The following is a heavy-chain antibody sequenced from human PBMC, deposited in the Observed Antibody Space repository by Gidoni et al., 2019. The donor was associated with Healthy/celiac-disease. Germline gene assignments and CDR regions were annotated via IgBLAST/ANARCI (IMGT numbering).Heavy chain of an antibody. CDR2: ISYDGSKK. CDR1: GFTFSSYG. Sequence: QVQLLESGGGVVQPGRSLRLSCAASGFTFSSYGMHWVRQAPGKGLEWVAVISYDGSKKYYADSVKGRFTISRDNSKNTLYLQMNSLRAEDTAVYYCAKIGGKFDYWGQGTLVNVSS. V-gene: IGHV3-30*18. J-gene: IGHJ4*02. CDR3: AKIGGKFDY. D-gene: IGHD3-3*01.